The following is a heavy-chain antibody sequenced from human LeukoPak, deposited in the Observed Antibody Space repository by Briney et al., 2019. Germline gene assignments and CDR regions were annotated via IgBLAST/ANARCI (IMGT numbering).Heavy chain of an antibody. CDR2: IIPVFDRP. CDR1: GGRFKSHG. CDR3: ARDAQWELRAFDV. J-gene: IGHJ3*01. V-gene: IGHV1-69*06. Sequence: ASVKVSCKTIGGRFKSHGFSWVRQAPGQGLECMGGIIPVFDRPTYAQNFEGRVTITADKSTNTTYMEITSLTSDDTAVYYCARDAQWELRAFDVWGRGTMVIVSS. D-gene: IGHD4-23*01.